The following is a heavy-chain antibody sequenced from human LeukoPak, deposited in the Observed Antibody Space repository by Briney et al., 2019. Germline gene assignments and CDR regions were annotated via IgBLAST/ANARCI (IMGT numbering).Heavy chain of an antibody. CDR3: ATWDGSGSYSPTYFDY. J-gene: IGHJ4*02. CDR2: FDPEDGET. Sequence: ASVKVSCKVSGYTLTELSMHWVRQAPGKGLEWMGGFDPEDGETIYARKFQGRVTMTEDTSTDTAYMELSSLRSEDTAVYYCATWDGSGSYSPTYFDYWGQGTLVTVSS. CDR1: GYTLTELS. V-gene: IGHV1-24*01. D-gene: IGHD3-10*01.